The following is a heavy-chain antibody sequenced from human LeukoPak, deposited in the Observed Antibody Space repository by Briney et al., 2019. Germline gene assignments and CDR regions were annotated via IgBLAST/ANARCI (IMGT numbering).Heavy chain of an antibody. D-gene: IGHD6-13*01. CDR3: ARGYSSSWHGDWFDP. J-gene: IGHJ5*02. CDR1: GGSISSGSYY. V-gene: IGHV4-61*02. CDR2: IYTSGST. Sequence: PSETLSLTCTVSGGSISSGSYYWSWIRQAAGKGLEWIGRIYTSGSTNYNPSLKSRVTISVDTSKNQFSLKLSSVTAADTAVYYCARGYSSSWHGDWFDPWGQGTLVTVSS.